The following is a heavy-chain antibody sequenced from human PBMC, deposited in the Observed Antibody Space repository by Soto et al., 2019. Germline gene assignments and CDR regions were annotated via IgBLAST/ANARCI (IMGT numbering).Heavy chain of an antibody. CDR3: AKDLKFPGV. V-gene: IGHV3-23*01. J-gene: IGHJ2*01. CDR2: ITDTSSRI. Sequence: ERQLSESGGGLVQPGGALRLSCVGSGFTFRDSAMTWVRQAPGKGLEWVAGITDTSSRIYYGDAVRGRFTISRDNSKDTVYLQMNRLRVEDTAMYYCAKDLKFPGVWGRGTLVTVSA. CDR1: GFTFRDSA.